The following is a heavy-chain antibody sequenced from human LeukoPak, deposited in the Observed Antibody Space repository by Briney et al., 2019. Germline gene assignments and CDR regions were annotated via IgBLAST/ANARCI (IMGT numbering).Heavy chain of an antibody. D-gene: IGHD1-26*01. V-gene: IGHV3-48*03. Sequence: GGSLRLSCAASGFTFSSFEMNWVRQAPGKGLEWVSYISSSGSTIYYTDSVKGRFTISRDNAKNSLYLQMNSLRAEDTAAYYCAREVTSIVGAIGHWGQGTLVTVSS. CDR1: GFTFSSFE. CDR3: AREVTSIVGAIGH. CDR2: ISSSGSTI. J-gene: IGHJ4*02.